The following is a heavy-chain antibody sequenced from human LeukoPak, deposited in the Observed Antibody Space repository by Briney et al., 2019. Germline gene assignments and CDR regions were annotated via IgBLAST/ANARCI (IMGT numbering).Heavy chain of an antibody. CDR3: ARFCVRGVTWFDP. D-gene: IGHD3-10*02. CDR1: GGSFSGYY. J-gene: IGHJ5*02. CDR2: INHSGST. V-gene: IGHV4-34*01. Sequence: NSSETLSLTCAVYGGSFSGYYWSWIRQPPGKGLEWIGEINHSGSTNYNPSLESRVTISVDTSKNQFSLKLSSVTAADTAVYYCARFCVRGVTWFDPWGQGTLVTVSS.